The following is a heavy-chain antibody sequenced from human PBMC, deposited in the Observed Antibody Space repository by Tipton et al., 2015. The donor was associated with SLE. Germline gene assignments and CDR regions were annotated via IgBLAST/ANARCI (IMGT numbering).Heavy chain of an antibody. D-gene: IGHD3-3*01. J-gene: IGHJ1*01. CDR3: ARDFWSGPSIEYFHQ. CDR2: ISGDSSYI. V-gene: IGHV3-21*01. CDR1: GFTLRSYT. Sequence: SLRLSCAASGFTLRSYTMNWVRQAPGKGLEWVSSISGDSSYIFYADSLKGRFTISRDNAKNSLYLQMNSLRAEDTAVYYCARDFWSGPSIEYFHQWGQGTLVIVSS.